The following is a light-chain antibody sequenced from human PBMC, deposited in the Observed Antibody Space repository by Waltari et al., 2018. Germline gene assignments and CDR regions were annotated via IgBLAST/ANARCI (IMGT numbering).Light chain of an antibody. Sequence: QSALTQPASVSGSPGQAITISGTGTSSAVGTNDYVPWYQQHPGKAPKLMIYDVTKRPSGIANRFSGSKSGNTASLTISGLQAEDEADYYCSSYTTSSTVYVFGTGTKVTVL. J-gene: IGLJ1*01. CDR3: SSYTTSSTVYV. CDR2: DVT. V-gene: IGLV2-14*03. CDR1: SSAVGTNDY.